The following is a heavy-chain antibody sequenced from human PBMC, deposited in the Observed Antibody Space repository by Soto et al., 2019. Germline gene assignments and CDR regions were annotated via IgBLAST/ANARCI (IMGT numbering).Heavy chain of an antibody. CDR1: GFTFSSYA. CDR2: ISYDGSNK. J-gene: IGHJ6*02. D-gene: IGHD4-17*01. Sequence: GGSLRLSCAASGFTFSSYAMHWVRQAPGKGLEWVAVISYDGSNKYYADSVKGRFTISRDNSKNTLYLQMNSLRAEDTAVYYCARSAYGDYYYYYGMDVWGQGTTVTVSS. V-gene: IGHV3-30-3*01. CDR3: ARSAYGDYYYYYGMDV.